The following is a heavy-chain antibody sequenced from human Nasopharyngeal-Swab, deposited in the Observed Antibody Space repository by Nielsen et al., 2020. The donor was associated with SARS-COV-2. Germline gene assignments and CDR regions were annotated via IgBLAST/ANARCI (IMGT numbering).Heavy chain of an antibody. CDR1: GYTFTGYY. J-gene: IGHJ4*02. CDR2: INAGNGNT. V-gene: IGHV1-3*01. CDR3: ARRPDTAMSNFDY. D-gene: IGHD5-18*01. Sequence: ASVKVSCKASGYTFTGYYMHWVRQAPGQRLEWMGWINAGNGNTKYSQKFQGRVTITRDTSASTAYMELSSLRSEDTAVYYCARRPDTAMSNFDYWGQGTLVTVSS.